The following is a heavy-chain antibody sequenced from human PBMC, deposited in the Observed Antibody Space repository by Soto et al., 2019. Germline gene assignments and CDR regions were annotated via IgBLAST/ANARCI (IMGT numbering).Heavy chain of an antibody. Sequence: LRLSCAASGFTVSNNYISWVRQPPGKGLEWVSLIYSGGSTYYADSVKGRFTLSRDNSKNTVYLQMNSLRAEDTAVYYCARAEWGSSYTQYYYALDVWGQGTTVTVSS. CDR2: IYSGGST. CDR3: ARAEWGSSYTQYYYALDV. V-gene: IGHV3-53*03. J-gene: IGHJ6*02. CDR1: GFTVSNNY. D-gene: IGHD6-13*01.